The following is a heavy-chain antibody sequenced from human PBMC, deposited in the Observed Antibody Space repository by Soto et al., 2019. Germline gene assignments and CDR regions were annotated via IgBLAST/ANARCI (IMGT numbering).Heavy chain of an antibody. CDR1: GSTFSDHY. CDR3: VVGVVAAMGY. CDR2: TRNKANSYTT. J-gene: IGHJ4*02. Sequence: EVQLVESGGGLFQPGGSLRLSCAASGSTFSDHYMDWVGQAPGKGLEWVGRTRNKANSYTTEYAASVKGRFTISRDDSKNSLYLQMNSLKTEDTAVYYCVVGVVAAMGYWGQGTLVTVSS. V-gene: IGHV3-72*01. D-gene: IGHD2-15*01.